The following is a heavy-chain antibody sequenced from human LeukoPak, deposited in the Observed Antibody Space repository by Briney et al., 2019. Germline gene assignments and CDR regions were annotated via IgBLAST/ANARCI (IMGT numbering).Heavy chain of an antibody. CDR3: TRDPDG. V-gene: IGHV3-66*01. CDR1: GFTVSNYY. Sequence: GGPLRLSCAASGFTVSNYYMSWVRQAPGKGLEWVSVIYSGGDTFHADSVKGRFTLSRDNSKNTLYLQMNSLRAEDTAVYYCTRDPDGWGQGTLVTVSS. CDR2: IYSGGDT. J-gene: IGHJ4*02.